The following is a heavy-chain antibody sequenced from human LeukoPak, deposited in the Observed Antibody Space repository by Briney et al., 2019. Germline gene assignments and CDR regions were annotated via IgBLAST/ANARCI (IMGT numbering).Heavy chain of an antibody. Sequence: ASVKVSCKASVYTFTGHYMHWVRQAPGQGLEWMGWINPNSGATNYAQKFQGRVTMTRDTSISAAYVEVSGLTSDDTAVYYCARRAVDDLDHWGQGTLVTVSS. CDR1: VYTFTGHY. V-gene: IGHV1-2*02. J-gene: IGHJ4*02. CDR2: INPNSGAT. D-gene: IGHD2-2*01. CDR3: ARRAVDDLDH.